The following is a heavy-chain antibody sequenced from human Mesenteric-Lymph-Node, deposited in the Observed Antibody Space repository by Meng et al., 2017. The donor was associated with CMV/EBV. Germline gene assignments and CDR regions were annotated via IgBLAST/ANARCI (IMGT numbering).Heavy chain of an antibody. CDR3: ARAPTSYDILTGYFPNGLDV. CDR1: GFTLSTYW. D-gene: IGHD3-9*01. V-gene: IGHV3-7*04. CDR2: IQQDENQK. J-gene: IGHJ6*02. Sequence: GESLKISCAASGFTLSTYWMTWVRQPPGKGLEWVANIQQDENQKYYVESVKGRFSISRDNAKNSVYLQMNSLRAEDTAVYYCARAPTSYDILTGYFPNGLDVWGQGTTVTVSS.